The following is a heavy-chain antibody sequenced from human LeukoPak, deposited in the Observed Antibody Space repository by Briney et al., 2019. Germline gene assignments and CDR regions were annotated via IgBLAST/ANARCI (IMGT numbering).Heavy chain of an antibody. J-gene: IGHJ5*02. CDR3: AKDSASWGSLNWFDP. CDR1: GYSFTDYY. CDR2: INPYSGGT. D-gene: IGHD2-2*01. V-gene: IGHV1-2*02. Sequence: GASVKVSCKASGYSFTDYYMHWVRQAPGQGLEWMGWINPYSGGTNYARKFQGRVTMTRDTSISTAYMYLSSPRSDDTAVYYCAKDSASWGSLNWFDPWGQGTLVTVSS.